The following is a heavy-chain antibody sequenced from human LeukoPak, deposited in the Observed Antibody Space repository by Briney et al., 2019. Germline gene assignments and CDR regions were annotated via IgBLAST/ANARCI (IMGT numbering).Heavy chain of an antibody. V-gene: IGHV4-34*01. Sequence: SETLSLTCAVYGGSFSGYYWSWIRQPPGKGLEWIGGINHSGSTNYNPSLKSRVTISVDTSKNQFSLKLSSVTAADTAVYYCASTKHSSSWPPFDYWGQGTLVTVSS. CDR2: INHSGST. CDR3: ASTKHSSSWPPFDY. CDR1: GGSFSGYY. J-gene: IGHJ4*02. D-gene: IGHD6-13*01.